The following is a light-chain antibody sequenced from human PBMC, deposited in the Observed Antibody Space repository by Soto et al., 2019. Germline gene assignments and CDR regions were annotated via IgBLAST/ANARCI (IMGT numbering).Light chain of an antibody. CDR2: GAS. V-gene: IGKV3-20*01. CDR1: QSVISSY. J-gene: IGKJ2*01. CDR3: QQYGASPPYT. Sequence: EIVLTQSPGTLSLSPGERATLSCRASQSVISSYLAWYQQKPGQAPRLLIYGASNRATGIPDRFSGSGSGTEFTLTVSRLEPEDFAVYYCQQYGASPPYTFGQATKVDIK.